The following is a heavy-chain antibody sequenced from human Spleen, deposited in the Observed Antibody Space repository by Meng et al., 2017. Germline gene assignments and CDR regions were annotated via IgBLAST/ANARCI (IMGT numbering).Heavy chain of an antibody. CDR2: SGHSGIT. CDR1: GGSISTRGYS. J-gene: IGHJ5*02. CDR3: VRSSGWVRTGFDP. V-gene: IGHV4-39*01. Sequence: QPQLQESGPGLVKPSEARSLTWSVSGGSISTRGYSWGWIRQPPGKGLEWIGRSGHSGITYYTPSLKSRVTVSIDTSKSQFSLKLTSVTAADTAVYYCVRSSGWVRTGFDPWGQGTLVTVSS. D-gene: IGHD6-19*01.